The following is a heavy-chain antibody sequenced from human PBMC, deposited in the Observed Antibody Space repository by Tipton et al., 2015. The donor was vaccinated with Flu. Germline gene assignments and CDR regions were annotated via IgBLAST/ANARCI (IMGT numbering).Heavy chain of an antibody. V-gene: IGHV3-23*01. Sequence: SLRLSCAASGFTFSSYAMSWVRQAPGKGLEWVSAISGSGGSTYYADSVKGRFTISRDNSKNTLYLQMNSLRAEDTAVYYCAKGVVRCSSTSCYDPLGMDVWGQGTTVTVSS. D-gene: IGHD2-2*01. CDR1: GFTFSSYA. CDR3: AKGVVRCSSTSCYDPLGMDV. CDR2: ISGSGGST. J-gene: IGHJ6*02.